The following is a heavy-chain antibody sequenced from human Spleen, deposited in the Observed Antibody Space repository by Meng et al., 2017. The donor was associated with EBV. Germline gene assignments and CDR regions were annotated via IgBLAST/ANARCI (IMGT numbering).Heavy chain of an antibody. Sequence: QVQLQESGPGLVKPSXXLSLTCTVSGGSVRSGNSYWSWIRQPPGKGLEWIGCIYYSGSTNYNPSLKSRVTISVDTSKNQFSLNLSSVTAADTAVYYCARDTEAPGTWFDNWGQGTLVTVSS. J-gene: IGHJ4*02. CDR1: GGSVRSGNSY. CDR2: IYYSGST. CDR3: ARDTEAPGTWFDN. V-gene: IGHV4-61*01.